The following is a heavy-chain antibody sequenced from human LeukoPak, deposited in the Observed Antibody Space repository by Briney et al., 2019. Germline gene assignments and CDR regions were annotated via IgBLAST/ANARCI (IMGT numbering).Heavy chain of an antibody. V-gene: IGHV4-34*01. CDR2: INHSGSN. D-gene: IGHD3-9*01. CDR1: GGSFSGYY. Sequence: SETLSLTCAVYGGSFSGYYWSWIRQPPRKGLEWIGEINHSGSNNYNPSLKSRVTISVDTSKNQFSLQLSSVTAADTAVYHCARKYFDWSAKGPFDYWGRGTLVTVSS. CDR3: ARKYFDWSAKGPFDY. J-gene: IGHJ4*02.